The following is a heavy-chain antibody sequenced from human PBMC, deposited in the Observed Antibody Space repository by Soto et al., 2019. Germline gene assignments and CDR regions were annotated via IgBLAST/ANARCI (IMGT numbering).Heavy chain of an antibody. CDR2: IYYSGST. J-gene: IGHJ4*02. CDR3: ARGSYYYDSSGCYHY. V-gene: IGHV4-30-4*01. CDR1: GGSISSGDYY. D-gene: IGHD3-22*01. Sequence: SETLSLTCTVSGGSISSGDYYWSWIRQPPGKGLGWIGYIYYSGSTYYNPSLKSRVTISVDTSKNQFSLKLSSVTAADTAVYYCARGSYYYDSSGCYHYWGQGTLVTVSS.